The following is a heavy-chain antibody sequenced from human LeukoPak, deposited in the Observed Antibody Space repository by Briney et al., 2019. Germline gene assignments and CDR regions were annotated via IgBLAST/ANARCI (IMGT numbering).Heavy chain of an antibody. CDR3: ARVYSSSSWFDP. CDR2: IYYSGST. J-gene: IGHJ5*02. CDR1: GGSIRSSSYY. Sequence: SETLSLTCTVSGGSIRSSSYYWSWIRQPPGKGLEWIGYIYYSGSTNYNPSLKSRVTISVDTSKNQFSLKLSSVTAADTAVYYCARVYSSSSWFDPWGQGTLVTVSS. V-gene: IGHV4-61*01. D-gene: IGHD6-6*01.